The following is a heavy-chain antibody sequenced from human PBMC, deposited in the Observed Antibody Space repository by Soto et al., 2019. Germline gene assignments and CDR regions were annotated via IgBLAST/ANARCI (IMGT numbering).Heavy chain of an antibody. D-gene: IGHD2-2*01. CDR2: IIPMFGST. CDR3: ARERYQVISDGMDV. Sequence: QVQLVQSGAEVKKPGSSLKVSCTASGGTVSSYGLNWVRQAPGQGLEWMGGIIPMFGSTNYAQKFQGRVTITADKSTNTAYMEVSSLRLEDTAVYFCARERYQVISDGMDVWGQGTTVTVSS. V-gene: IGHV1-69*06. J-gene: IGHJ6*02. CDR1: GGTVSSYG.